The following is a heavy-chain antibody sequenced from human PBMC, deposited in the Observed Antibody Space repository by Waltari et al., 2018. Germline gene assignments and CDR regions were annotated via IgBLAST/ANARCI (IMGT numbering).Heavy chain of an antibody. CDR1: GGSISSGSYY. J-gene: IGHJ4*02. D-gene: IGHD1-26*01. Sequence: QVQLQESGPGLVKPSQTLSLTCTVSGGSISSGSYYWSWIRQPAGKGLEWIGRIYTRGSTNSNPSLKSRVTISVDTSKNQFSLKLSSVTAADTAVYYCARVQQTYSGRAHFDYWGQGTLVTVSS. CDR2: IYTRGST. V-gene: IGHV4-61*02. CDR3: ARVQQTYSGRAHFDY.